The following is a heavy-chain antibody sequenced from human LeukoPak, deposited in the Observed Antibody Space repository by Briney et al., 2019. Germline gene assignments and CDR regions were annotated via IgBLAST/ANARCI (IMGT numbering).Heavy chain of an antibody. CDR3: AKDQRYYLDY. CDR2: IKQDGSEK. J-gene: IGHJ4*02. D-gene: IGHD3-9*01. Sequence: PGGSLRLSCAASRFTFSSYWMSWVRQAPGKGLQWVANIKQDGSEKYYVASVQGRFTISRDNSKNTLYLQMNSLRAEDTAVYYCAKDQRYYLDYWGQGTLVTVSS. V-gene: IGHV3-7*01. CDR1: RFTFSSYW.